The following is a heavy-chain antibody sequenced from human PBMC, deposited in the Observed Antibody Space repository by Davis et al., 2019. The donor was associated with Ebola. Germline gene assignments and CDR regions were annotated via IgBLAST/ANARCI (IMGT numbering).Heavy chain of an antibody. V-gene: IGHV4-34*01. CDR1: GFTFTSYW. J-gene: IGHJ4*01. CDR3: SRPTYYYDSSGYYSH. CDR2: INHSGST. Sequence: ESLKISCAASGFTFTSYWMSWIRQLPGKGLEWIGEINHSGSTNYNPSLKSQVTISGDTSKNQFSLKLSSVTPADTAVYYYSRPTYYYDSSGYYSHWGQGTMVTVSS. D-gene: IGHD3-22*01.